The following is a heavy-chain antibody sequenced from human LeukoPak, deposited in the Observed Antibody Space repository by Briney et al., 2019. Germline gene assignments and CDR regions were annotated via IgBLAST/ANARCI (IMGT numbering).Heavy chain of an antibody. Sequence: GESLKISCKGSGYSFTNYWIAWVRQMPGQGLEWMGIIYPGDSNTNYSPAFQGQVTISVDKSINTAYLQWSSLKASDTAMYYCAIDPDYGGNSDFGCWGQGTPVTVSS. D-gene: IGHD4-23*01. J-gene: IGHJ4*02. CDR2: IYPGDSNT. CDR3: AIDPDYGGNSDFGC. CDR1: GYSFTNYW. V-gene: IGHV5-51*01.